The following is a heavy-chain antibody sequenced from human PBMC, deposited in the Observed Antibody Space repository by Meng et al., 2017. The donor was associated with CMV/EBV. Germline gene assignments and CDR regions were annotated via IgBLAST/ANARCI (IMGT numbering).Heavy chain of an antibody. J-gene: IGHJ5*02. D-gene: IGHD6-6*01. CDR2: ISGSGGST. CDR3: AREVVREESWFDP. CDR1: GFTFSSYA. V-gene: IGHV3-23*01. Sequence: GESLKISCAASGFTFSSYAMSWVRQAPGKGLEWVSAISGSGGSTYYADSVKGRFTISRDNSKNTLYLQMNSLRAEDTAVYYCAREVVREESWFDPWGQGTLVTVSS.